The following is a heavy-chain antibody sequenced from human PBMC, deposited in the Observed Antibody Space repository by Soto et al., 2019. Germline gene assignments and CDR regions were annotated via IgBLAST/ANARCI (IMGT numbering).Heavy chain of an antibody. Sequence: VTLKESGPVLVKPTEPLTLTCTVSGFSLSNARMGVSWIRQPPGKALEWLAHIFSNDEKSDSTSLKSRLSISKDTAKSQVVITMTNMHPVNTATYDGARIRWQYWSSTSGPRDLCAFDIWGQGTIVSVSS. J-gene: IGHJ3*02. CDR3: ARIRWQYWSSTSGPRDLCAFDI. D-gene: IGHD2-2*01. CDR1: GFSLSNARMG. V-gene: IGHV2-26*01. CDR2: IFSNDEK.